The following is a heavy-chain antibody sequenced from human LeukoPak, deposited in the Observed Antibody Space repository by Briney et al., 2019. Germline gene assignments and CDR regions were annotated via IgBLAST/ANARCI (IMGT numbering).Heavy chain of an antibody. Sequence: PSETLSLTCAVYGGSFSGYYWSWIRQPPGKGLEWTGEINHSGSTNYNPSLKSRVTISVDTSKNQFSLKLSSVTAADTAVYYCARGSYSYGYRTYYFDYWGQGTLVTVSS. CDR2: INHSGST. V-gene: IGHV4-34*01. CDR3: ARGSYSYGYRTYYFDY. CDR1: GGSFSGYY. J-gene: IGHJ4*02. D-gene: IGHD5-18*01.